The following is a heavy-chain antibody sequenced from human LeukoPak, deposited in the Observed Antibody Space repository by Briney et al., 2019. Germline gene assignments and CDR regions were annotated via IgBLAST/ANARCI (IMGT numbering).Heavy chain of an antibody. CDR2: ISSSSSTI. J-gene: IGHJ4*02. V-gene: IGHV3-48*01. CDR3: ARSGPRYCSSTSCWSIDY. CDR1: GFTFSSYS. Sequence: GGSLRLSCAASGFTFSSYSMNWVRQAPGKGLEWVSYISSSSSTIYYADSVKGRFTISRDNAKNSLYLQMNSLRAEDTAVYYCARSGPRYCSSTSCWSIDYWGQGTLVTVSS. D-gene: IGHD2-2*01.